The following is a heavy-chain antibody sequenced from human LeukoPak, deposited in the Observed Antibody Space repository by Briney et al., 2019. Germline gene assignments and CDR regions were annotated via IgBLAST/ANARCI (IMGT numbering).Heavy chain of an antibody. CDR1: GGSISSYY. J-gene: IGHJ5*02. D-gene: IGHD3-10*01. CDR2: IYDSGST. V-gene: IGHV4-59*01. CDR3: ARVGVGNWFDP. Sequence: SETLSLTCTVSGGSISSYYWSWIRQPPGKGLEYIGYIYDSGSTNYNPSLKSRFIISVDTSKNQFSLKVNSVTAADTAVYYCARVGVGNWFDPWGQGTLVTVSS.